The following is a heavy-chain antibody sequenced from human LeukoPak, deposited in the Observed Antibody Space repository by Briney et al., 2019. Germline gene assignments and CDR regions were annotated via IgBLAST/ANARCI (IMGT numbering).Heavy chain of an antibody. D-gene: IGHD1-26*01. CDR2: ISAYNGDT. Sequence: ASVKVSCKASGNTFISYGISWVRQAPGQGLEWMGWISAYNGDTKYAQKFQGRVTMTTDPSTNTAYMDLRSLGSDDTAIYYCARVWELQNRFYYYYIDVWGTGTTVIVSS. CDR1: GNTFISYG. V-gene: IGHV1-18*01. CDR3: ARVWELQNRFYYYYIDV. J-gene: IGHJ6*03.